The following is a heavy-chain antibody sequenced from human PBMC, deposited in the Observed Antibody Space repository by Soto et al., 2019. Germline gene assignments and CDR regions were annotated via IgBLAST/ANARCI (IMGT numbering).Heavy chain of an antibody. CDR3: STGSPFSGSVVDY. CDR1: GFSFRTTW. V-gene: IGHV3-15*05. Sequence: EVQLVESGGGLVKPGGSLRLSCAASGFSFRTTWMAWVRQAPGKGLEWVGRIKSKSAGETTDYADPVKGRFTISRDDSKDTLSLPMDSLDTGDPAVYYFSTGSPFSGSVVDYWGQGTLVTVSS. D-gene: IGHD1-26*01. J-gene: IGHJ4*02. CDR2: IKSKSAGETT.